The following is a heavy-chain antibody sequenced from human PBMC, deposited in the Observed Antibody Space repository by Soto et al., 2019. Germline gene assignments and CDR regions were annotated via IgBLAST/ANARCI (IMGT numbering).Heavy chain of an antibody. J-gene: IGHJ4*02. Sequence: GGSLRLSCAASGFTFSSYGMHWVRQAPGKGLEWVAVISYDGSNKYYADSVKGRFTISRDNSKNTLYLQMNSLRAEDTAVYYCGSLLRYFDYWGQGTLVTVSS. CDR2: ISYDGSNK. V-gene: IGHV3-30*03. CDR3: GSLLRYFDY. D-gene: IGHD3-9*01. CDR1: GFTFSSYG.